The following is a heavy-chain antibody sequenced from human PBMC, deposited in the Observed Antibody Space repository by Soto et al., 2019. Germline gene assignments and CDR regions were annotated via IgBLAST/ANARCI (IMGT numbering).Heavy chain of an antibody. CDR1: GYTFTSYG. CDR3: ARDLGYCSGGSCYPHPPDY. V-gene: IGHV1-18*04. CDR2: ISAYNGNT. D-gene: IGHD2-15*01. Sequence: ASVKVSCKASGYTFTSYGISWVRQAPGQGLEWMGWISAYNGNTNYAQKLQGRVTMTTDTSTSTAYMELRSLRSDDTAVYYCARDLGYCSGGSCYPHPPDYRAQRTPVPVSS. J-gene: IGHJ1*01.